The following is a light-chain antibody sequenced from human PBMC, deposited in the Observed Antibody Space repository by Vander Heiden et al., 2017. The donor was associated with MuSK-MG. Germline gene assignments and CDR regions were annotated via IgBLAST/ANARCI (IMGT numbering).Light chain of an antibody. CDR2: TAS. Sequence: DIQMTQSPSSLSASVGDRVTITCRASQTISGYLNWYQHKPGKAPNLLIYTASNLQSGVPSRFSGSGSGTVFTLIISSLQPEDSATYFCQQSDSAPLTFGGGTKVQIK. CDR3: QQSDSAPLT. J-gene: IGKJ4*01. CDR1: QTISGY. V-gene: IGKV1-39*01.